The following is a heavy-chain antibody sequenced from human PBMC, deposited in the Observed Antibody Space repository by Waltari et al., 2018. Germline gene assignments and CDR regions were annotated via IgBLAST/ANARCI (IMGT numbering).Heavy chain of an antibody. CDR2: IYYSGST. J-gene: IGHJ4*02. CDR1: GGSISRYY. V-gene: IGHV4-59*01. Sequence: QVQLPESGPGLVKPSETLSLTCTVSGGSISRYYWSWIRPTPGKGLEWIGYIYYSGSTNYNPSLKSRVTISVDTSKNQFSLKLSSVTAADTAVYYCAASPTYYYDSSGYYYSYWGQGTLVTVSS. D-gene: IGHD3-22*01. CDR3: AASPTYYYDSSGYYYSY.